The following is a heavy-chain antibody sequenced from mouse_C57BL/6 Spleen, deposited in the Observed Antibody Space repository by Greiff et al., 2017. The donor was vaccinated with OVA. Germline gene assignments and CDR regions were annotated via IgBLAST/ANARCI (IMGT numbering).Heavy chain of an antibody. Sequence: EVQLQQSGPELVKPGASVKIPCKASGYTFTDYNMDWVKQSHGKSLEWIGDINPNNGGPIYNQKFKGKATLTVDKSSSTAYMELRSLTSEDTAGYYCERGGRGSYAMDYWGQGTSVTVSS. CDR2: INPNNGGP. CDR3: ERGGRGSYAMDY. J-gene: IGHJ4*01. D-gene: IGHD1-1*01. V-gene: IGHV1-18*01. CDR1: GYTFTDYN.